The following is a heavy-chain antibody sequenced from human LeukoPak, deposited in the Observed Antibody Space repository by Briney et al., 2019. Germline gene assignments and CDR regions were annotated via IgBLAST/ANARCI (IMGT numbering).Heavy chain of an antibody. V-gene: IGHV4-39*07. CDR3: ALGVDLSHDY. J-gene: IGHJ4*02. D-gene: IGHD1-26*01. CDR2: IYYSGST. CDR1: GGSISSSSYY. Sequence: NASETLSLTCTVSGGSISSSSYYWGWIRQPPGKGLEWIGSIYYSGSTYYNPSLKSRVTISVDTSKNQFSLKLSSVTAADMAVYYCALGVDLSHDYWGQGTLVTVSS.